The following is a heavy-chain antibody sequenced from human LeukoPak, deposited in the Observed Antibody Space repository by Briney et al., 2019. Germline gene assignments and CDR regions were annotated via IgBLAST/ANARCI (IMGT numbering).Heavy chain of an antibody. J-gene: IGHJ3*02. CDR1: VFTFSSYW. CDR3: AREGVGASTHAFDI. D-gene: IGHD1-26*01. V-gene: IGHV3-7*01. Sequence: GGSLRLSCAPSVFTFSSYWMTWVRQAPGKGRGWVANIKQGGSEKYYVASVKGRLTISRDNAKNSLSLQMNSLRAEDTAVYYCAREGVGASTHAFDIWGQGTMVTVSS. CDR2: IKQGGSEK.